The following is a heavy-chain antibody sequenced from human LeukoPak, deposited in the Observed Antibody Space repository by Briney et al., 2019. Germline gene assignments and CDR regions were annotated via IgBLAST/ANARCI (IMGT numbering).Heavy chain of an antibody. V-gene: IGHV3-73*01. CDR1: GFTFSGSA. Sequence: PGGSLSLSCAACGFTFSGSAMLWVRQASGKGLEWVGRIRSKANSYATAYAASVKGRFNISRDDSKNTAYLQMNSLKTEDTAVYYCTSPSTGYSSGWATSTLDYWGQGTLVTVSS. CDR2: IRSKANSYAT. D-gene: IGHD6-19*01. J-gene: IGHJ4*02. CDR3: TSPSTGYSSGWATSTLDY.